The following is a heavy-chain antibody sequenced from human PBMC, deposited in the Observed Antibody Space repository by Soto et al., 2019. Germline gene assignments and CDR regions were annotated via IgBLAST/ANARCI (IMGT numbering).Heavy chain of an antibody. V-gene: IGHV3-74*01. CDR2: INSDGGST. D-gene: IGHD2-15*01. CDR1: GFTFSSYW. CDR3: AKGIVVVAATPFDY. J-gene: IGHJ4*02. Sequence: SLRLSCAASGFTFSSYWMHWVRQVPGKGLVWVSRINSDGGSTSYADSVKGRFTISRDNSKNTLYLQMNSLRAEDTAVYYCAKGIVVVAATPFDYWGQGTLVTVSS.